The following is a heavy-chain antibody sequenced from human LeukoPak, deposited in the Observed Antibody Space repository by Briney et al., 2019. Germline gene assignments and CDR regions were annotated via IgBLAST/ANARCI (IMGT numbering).Heavy chain of an antibody. V-gene: IGHV3-33*01. D-gene: IGHD3-16*02. Sequence: GGSLRLSCAASGFTFSSYGMHWVRQAPGKGLEWVAVIWYDGSNKYYADSVKGRFTISRDNSKNTLYLQMNSLRAEDTAVYYCARDTVDYDYVWGSYRPDAFDIWGQGTMVTVSS. CDR1: GFTFSSYG. CDR3: ARDTVDYDYVWGSYRPDAFDI. CDR2: IWYDGSNK. J-gene: IGHJ3*02.